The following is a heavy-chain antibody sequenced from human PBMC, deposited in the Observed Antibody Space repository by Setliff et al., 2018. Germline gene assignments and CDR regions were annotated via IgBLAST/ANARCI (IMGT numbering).Heavy chain of an antibody. CDR2: FDPEDEET. Sequence: ASVKVSCKVSGYTLIEVSMHWVRQAPGKGLEWMGGFDPEDEETIYAQKFQGRVTITADKSTSTAYMELSSLRSEDTAVYYCAISTIFGVVSPTPDAFDIWGQGTMVTVSS. CDR3: AISTIFGVVSPTPDAFDI. V-gene: IGHV1-24*01. J-gene: IGHJ3*02. D-gene: IGHD3-3*01. CDR1: GYTLIEVS.